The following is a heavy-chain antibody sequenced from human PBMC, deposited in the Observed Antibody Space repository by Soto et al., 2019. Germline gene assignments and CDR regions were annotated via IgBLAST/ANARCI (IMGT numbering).Heavy chain of an antibody. V-gene: IGHV1-3*01. J-gene: IGHJ4*02. CDR2: MNGGNGNT. CDR1: GYTFTTHT. CDR3: TRLETDY. Sequence: QVQLVQSGAEVKRPGASVKVFCKASGYTFTTHTMHWVRQAPGQGLEWMGLMNGGNGNTKYSQKFQGRVTITRETFASTAYMELSSLRADDSAVYYCTRLETDYWGLGSLFTVSS.